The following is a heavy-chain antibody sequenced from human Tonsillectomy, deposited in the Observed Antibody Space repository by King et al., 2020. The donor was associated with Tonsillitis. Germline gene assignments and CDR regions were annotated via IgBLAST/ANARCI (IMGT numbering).Heavy chain of an antibody. Sequence: VQLVESGGGLVKPGGSLRLSCAASGFPFSDYYISWIRQAPGKGLEWISDISSSGSTVKYADSVKGRFTIARDNANNSLFLQMNSLRVDDTAVYYCATPPRLYNSGWFDYFDYWGQGTLVIVSS. CDR2: ISSSGSTV. D-gene: IGHD6-19*01. J-gene: IGHJ4*02. CDR1: GFPFSDYY. V-gene: IGHV3-11*01. CDR3: ATPPRLYNSGWFDYFDY.